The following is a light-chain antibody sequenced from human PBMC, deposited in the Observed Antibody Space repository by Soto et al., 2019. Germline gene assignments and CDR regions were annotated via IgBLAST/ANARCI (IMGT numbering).Light chain of an antibody. J-gene: IGKJ1*01. V-gene: IGKV2-28*01. CDR2: LGS. Sequence: EIVVTQSPLSLPVTPGEPASISCKSSQSLLHSNGNTYLDWYLQKPGQSPQLLIYLGSNRASGVPDRFSGSGSGTDFTLNISREEAEDVGVYYCMQALHARTFGQGTKVEIK. CDR3: MQALHART. CDR1: QSLLHSNGNTY.